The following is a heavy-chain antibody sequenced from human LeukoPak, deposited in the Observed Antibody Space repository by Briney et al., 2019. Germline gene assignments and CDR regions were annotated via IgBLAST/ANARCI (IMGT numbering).Heavy chain of an antibody. D-gene: IGHD1-14*01. J-gene: IGHJ4*02. V-gene: IGHV3-30*02. CDR3: AKDIRRFSRIPSGGYYFDY. CDR1: GFTFSSYG. Sequence: GGSLRLSCAASGFTFSSYGMHWVRQAPGKGLEWVAFIRYDGSNKYYADSVKGRFTISRDNPKNTLYLQMNSLRAEDTAVYYCAKDIRRFSRIPSGGYYFDYWGQGTLVAVSS. CDR2: IRYDGSNK.